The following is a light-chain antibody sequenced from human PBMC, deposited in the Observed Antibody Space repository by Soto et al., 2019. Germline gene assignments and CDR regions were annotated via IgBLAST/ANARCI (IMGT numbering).Light chain of an antibody. CDR1: QSVLYSSNNKNY. CDR3: QQYYRTPT. Sequence: VMVSSPDSLAVSLGERATINCKSSQSVLYSSNNKNYLAWYQQKPGQPPKLLIYWASTRESGVPDRFSGSGSGTDFTLTISSLQAEDVAVYCCQQYYRTPTFGGGTKVDIK. CDR2: WAS. J-gene: IGKJ4*01. V-gene: IGKV4-1*01.